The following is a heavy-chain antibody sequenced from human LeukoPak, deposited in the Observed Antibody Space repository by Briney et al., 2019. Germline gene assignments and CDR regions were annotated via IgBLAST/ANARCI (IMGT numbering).Heavy chain of an antibody. CDR2: IYENGGTT. D-gene: IGHD2-21*01. CDR3: AKDFRIGYSAHFDY. Sequence: GGSLRLSCVGSGFTFRSHAMSWVRQAPEKGLEFVSGIYENGGTTYYADSVKGRFSISRDNSKNTLYLQMDSLRGEDTAVYYCAKDFRIGYSAHFDYWGQGALDTVSS. J-gene: IGHJ4*02. CDR1: GFTFRSHA. V-gene: IGHV3-23*01.